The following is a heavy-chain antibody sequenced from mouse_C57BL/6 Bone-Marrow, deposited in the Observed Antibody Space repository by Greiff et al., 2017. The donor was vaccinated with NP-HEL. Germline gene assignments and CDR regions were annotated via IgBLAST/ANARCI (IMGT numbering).Heavy chain of an antibody. CDR1: GFTFSDYG. CDR3: ARRGYYGSSYYFDY. V-gene: IGHV5-15*01. CDR2: ISNLAYSI. D-gene: IGHD1-1*01. J-gene: IGHJ2*01. Sequence: EVQLVESGGGLVQPGGSLKLSCAASGFTFSDYGMAWVRQAPRKGPGWVAFISNLAYSIYCADTVTGRFTISRENAKNTLYLEMSSLRSEGTAMYYCARRGYYGSSYYFDYCGQGTTLTVTS.